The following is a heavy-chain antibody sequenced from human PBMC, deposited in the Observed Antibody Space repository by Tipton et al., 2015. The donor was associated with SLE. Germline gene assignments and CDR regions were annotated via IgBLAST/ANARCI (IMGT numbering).Heavy chain of an antibody. D-gene: IGHD2-15*01. J-gene: IGHJ4*02. CDR2: INHSGST. CDR3: AAGNRCASGG. CDR1: GGSFSGYY. Sequence: TLSLTCAVYGGSFSGYYWSWIRQPPGKGLEWIGEINHSGSTNYNPSLKGRVTISVDTSKNQFSLKLSSVTAADTAVYYCAAGNRCASGGWGQGTLVSVSS. V-gene: IGHV4-34*01.